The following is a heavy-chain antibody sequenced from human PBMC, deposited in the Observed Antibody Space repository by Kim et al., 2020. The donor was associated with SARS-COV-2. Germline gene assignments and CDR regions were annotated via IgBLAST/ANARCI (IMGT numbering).Heavy chain of an antibody. CDR3: ARGRGPMTTVKRFDY. D-gene: IGHD4-17*01. V-gene: IGHV4-34*01. Sequence: SETLSLTCAVYGGSFSGYYWSWIRQPPGKGLEWIGEINHSGSTNYNPSLKSRVTISVDTSKNQFSLKLSSVTAADTAVYYCARGRGPMTTVKRFDYWGQGTLVTVSS. J-gene: IGHJ4*02. CDR1: GGSFSGYY. CDR2: INHSGST.